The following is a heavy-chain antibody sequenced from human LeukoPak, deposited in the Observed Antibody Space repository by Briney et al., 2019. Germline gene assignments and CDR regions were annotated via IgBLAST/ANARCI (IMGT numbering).Heavy chain of an antibody. V-gene: IGHV3-9*01. CDR1: GFTFDDYA. CDR2: ISWNSGSI. CDR3: AKGSGPYYYYYMDV. D-gene: IGHD3-10*01. J-gene: IGHJ6*03. Sequence: GRSLRLSCAASGFTFDDYAMHWVRHAPGKGLEWVSGISWNSGSIGYADSVKGRFTISRDNAKNSLYLQMNSLRAEDTALYYCAKGSGPYYYYYMDVWGKGTTVTISS.